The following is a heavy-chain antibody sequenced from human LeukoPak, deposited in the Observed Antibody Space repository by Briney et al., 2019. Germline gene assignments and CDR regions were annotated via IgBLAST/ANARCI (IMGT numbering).Heavy chain of an antibody. CDR3: ATRGEGISSYGYVY. V-gene: IGHV4-61*01. CDR1: GGSVSSGSYY. Sequence: SETLSLTCTVSGGSVSSGSYYWSWIRQPPGKGLEWIGYIYYSGSTNYNPSLKSRVTISVDTSKNQFSLELSSVTAADTAVYYCATRGEGISSYGYVYWGQGTLVTVSS. D-gene: IGHD5-18*01. CDR2: IYYSGST. J-gene: IGHJ4*02.